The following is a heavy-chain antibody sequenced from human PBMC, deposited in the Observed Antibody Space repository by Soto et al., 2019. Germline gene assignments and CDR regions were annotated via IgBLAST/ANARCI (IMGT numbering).Heavy chain of an antibody. CDR3: AKDGRGRYCSSTSCPMKRGHQNPDDY. CDR1: GVTFSSCA. V-gene: IGHV3-23*01. CDR2: ISGSGGST. D-gene: IGHD2-2*01. Sequence: GGSLRLACAASGVTFSSCAMSWVRQAPGKGLEWVSAISGSGGSTYYADSVKGRFTISRDNSKNTLYLQMNSLRAEDTAVYYCAKDGRGRYCSSTSCPMKRGHQNPDDYWGQGT. J-gene: IGHJ4*02.